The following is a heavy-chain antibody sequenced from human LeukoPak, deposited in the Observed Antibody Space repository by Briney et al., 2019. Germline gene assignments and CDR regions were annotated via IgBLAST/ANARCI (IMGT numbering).Heavy chain of an antibody. D-gene: IGHD1-1*01. J-gene: IGHJ4*02. V-gene: IGHV3-74*01. CDR1: GFTFSTYW. CDR2: TNADGSST. Sequence: PGGSLRLSCAASGFTFSTYWMHWVRQAPGKGLVWVSRTNADGSSTSYADSVKGRFTISRDNAKNTLYLQMNSLRADDTAVYYCARGGLEPVDYWGQGTPVTASS. CDR3: ARGGLEPVDY.